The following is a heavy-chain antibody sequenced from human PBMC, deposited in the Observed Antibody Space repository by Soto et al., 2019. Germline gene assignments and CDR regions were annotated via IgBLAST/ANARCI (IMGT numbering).Heavy chain of an antibody. V-gene: IGHV3-30*18. D-gene: IGHD3-10*01. CDR2: ISYDGSNK. CDR3: AKDRWFGELDYGMDV. J-gene: IGHJ6*02. CDR1: GFTFSSYG. Sequence: QVQLVESGGGVVQPGRSLRLSCAASGFTFSSYGMHWVRQAPGKGLEWVAVISYDGSNKYYADSVKGRFTISRDNSENTLYLQMNSLRAEDTAVYYCAKDRWFGELDYGMDVWGQGTTVTVSS.